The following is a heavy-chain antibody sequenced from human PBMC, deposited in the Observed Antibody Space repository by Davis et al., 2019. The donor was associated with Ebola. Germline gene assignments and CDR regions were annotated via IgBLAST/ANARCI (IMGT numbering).Heavy chain of an antibody. D-gene: IGHD2-2*02. V-gene: IGHV1-3*01. CDR2: INAGNGNT. Sequence: ASVKVSCKASGYTFTSYAMHWVRQAPGQRLEWMGWINAGNGNTKYSQKFQGRVTITRDTSASTAYMELSSLRSEDTAVYYCARDNYVVVPAAIFAFNIWGQGTMVTVSS. CDR1: GYTFTSYA. CDR3: ARDNYVVVPAAIFAFNI. J-gene: IGHJ3*02.